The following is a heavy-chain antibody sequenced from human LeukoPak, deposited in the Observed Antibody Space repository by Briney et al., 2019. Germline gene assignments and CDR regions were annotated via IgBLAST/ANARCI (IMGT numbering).Heavy chain of an antibody. V-gene: IGHV3-30-3*01. J-gene: IGHJ4*02. CDR2: ISYDGSNK. CDR1: GFTFSSYA. D-gene: IGHD4-17*01. Sequence: GGSLRLSCAASGFTFSSYAMHWVRQAPGKGLEWVAVISYDGSNKYYADSVKGRFTISRDNSKNTLYLQMNSPRAEDRAVYYCARGGSDYGPFDYWGQGTLVTVSS. CDR3: ARGGSDYGPFDY.